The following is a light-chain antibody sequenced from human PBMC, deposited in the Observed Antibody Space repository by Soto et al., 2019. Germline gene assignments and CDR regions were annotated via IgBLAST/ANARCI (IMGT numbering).Light chain of an antibody. Sequence: IQLPRFPSSVSASVGDRVTITCRASQDITDYLAWYQQKPGKAPKLLIYAASTLQSGVPSRFSGSGSGTEFTLTISSLQPDDFATYYCQQHNSYPLTFGQGTKVDIK. V-gene: IGKV1-17*03. CDR3: QQHNSYPLT. CDR1: QDITDY. J-gene: IGKJ1*01. CDR2: AAS.